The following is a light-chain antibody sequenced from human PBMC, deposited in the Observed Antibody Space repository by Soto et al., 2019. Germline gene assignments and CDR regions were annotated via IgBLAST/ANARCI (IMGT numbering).Light chain of an antibody. CDR3: SSYAGGNNVV. V-gene: IGLV2-11*01. J-gene: IGLJ2*01. CDR1: STDVGVYNY. Sequence: QSALTQPRSVSGSPGQSVTISCTGTSTDVGVYNYVSWYQRHPGKAPKLLVYDVNKRPSGVPDRFFASKSGSTASLTVSGLQAEDEADYYCSSYAGGNNVVFGGVTKVTVL. CDR2: DVN.